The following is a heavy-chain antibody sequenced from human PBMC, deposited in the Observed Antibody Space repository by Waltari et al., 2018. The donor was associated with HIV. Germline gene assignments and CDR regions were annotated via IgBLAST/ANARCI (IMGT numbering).Heavy chain of an antibody. J-gene: IGHJ4*02. V-gene: IGHV1-18*01. CDR3: ARGGMSGTGVDY. D-gene: IGHD1-1*01. Sequence: QVQLVQSGAEVKKPGASVKVSCKGFGYNFTSYGISLVRQAPGQGLEWMGWISPYNGNTNYAQKLRGRVTMTTDTSTSTAYMELISLTSDDTAVYYCARGGMSGTGVDYWGQGTLVTVSS. CDR1: GYNFTSYG. CDR2: ISPYNGNT.